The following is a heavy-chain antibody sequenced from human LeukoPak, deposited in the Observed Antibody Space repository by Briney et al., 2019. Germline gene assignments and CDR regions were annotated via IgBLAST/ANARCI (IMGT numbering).Heavy chain of an antibody. V-gene: IGHV4-39*01. CDR3: ARQVTFGYAYAYYFDY. Sequence: SETLSLTCTVSGGSISSSSYYWGWIRQPPGKGLEWIGEIYHSGSTNYNPSLKSRVTISVDTSKNQFSLRLSSVTAADTAVYYCARQVTFGYAYAYYFDYWGQGTLVTVSS. J-gene: IGHJ4*02. D-gene: IGHD3-16*01. CDR1: GGSISSSSYY. CDR2: IYHSGST.